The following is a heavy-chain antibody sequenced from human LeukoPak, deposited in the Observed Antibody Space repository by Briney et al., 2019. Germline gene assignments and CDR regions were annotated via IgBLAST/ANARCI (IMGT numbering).Heavy chain of an antibody. CDR3: ARDCSGESCQLPF. D-gene: IGHD2-15*01. V-gene: IGHV1-18*01. CDR2: ISGKNGKI. Sequence: PEASVKVSCKASGYSFSTYGISWMRQAPGQGLEWMGWISGKNGKINYAQKLQGRVTLTTDASTSTAYMELTSLRSDDTAVYYCARDCSGESCQLPFWGQGTMVTVSS. CDR1: GYSFSTYG. J-gene: IGHJ3*01.